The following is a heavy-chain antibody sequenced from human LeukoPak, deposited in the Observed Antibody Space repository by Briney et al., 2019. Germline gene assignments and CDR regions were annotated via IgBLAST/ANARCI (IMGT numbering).Heavy chain of an antibody. J-gene: IGHJ4*02. Sequence: GGSLRLSCAASGFTFSSYWMSWVRQAPGKGLEWVANIKQGGSEKYYVDSVKGRFTISRDNAKNSLYLQMNSLRAEDTAVYYCARDRAVAGGKYYFDYWGQGTLVTVSS. V-gene: IGHV3-7*01. CDR1: GFTFSSYW. D-gene: IGHD6-19*01. CDR2: IKQGGSEK. CDR3: ARDRAVAGGKYYFDY.